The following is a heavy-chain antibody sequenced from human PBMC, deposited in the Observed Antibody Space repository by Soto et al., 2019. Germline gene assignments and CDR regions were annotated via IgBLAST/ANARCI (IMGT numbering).Heavy chain of an antibody. Sequence: QVQVVQSGAEVKKPGASVKVACKASGYSFDTFGMSWVRQAPGQGLEWMGWISIEKGDTNSAQKFQDRVTMPTDTSTSTAYMERRSLTSDDTAVYYCARCYCSVGSCFTCWHFDLWGRGTLVTVSS. CDR2: ISIEKGDT. D-gene: IGHD2-15*01. CDR3: ARCYCSVGSCFTCWHFDL. V-gene: IGHV1-18*01. CDR1: GYSFDTFG. J-gene: IGHJ2*01.